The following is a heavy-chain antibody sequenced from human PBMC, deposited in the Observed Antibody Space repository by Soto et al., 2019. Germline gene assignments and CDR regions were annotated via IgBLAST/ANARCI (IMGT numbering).Heavy chain of an antibody. CDR1: GDSVSSNSAA. CDR2: TYYRSKWYN. D-gene: IGHD3-10*01. J-gene: IGHJ3*02. V-gene: IGHV6-1*01. Sequence: SQTLSLTCAISGDSVSSNSAAWNWLRQSPSRGLEWLGRTYYRSKWYNDYVVSVKSRITINPDTSKNQSSLQLNSVTPEDTAVYYCARERGVLSEAFDIWGQGTVVTVSS. CDR3: ARERGVLSEAFDI.